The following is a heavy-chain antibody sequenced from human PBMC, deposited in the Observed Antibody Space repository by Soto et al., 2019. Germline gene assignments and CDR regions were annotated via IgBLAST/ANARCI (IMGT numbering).Heavy chain of an antibody. J-gene: IGHJ3*02. Sequence: NPSETLSLTCAVSSGSISSSNWWSWVRQPPGKGLEWIGEIYHSGSTNYNPSLKSRVTISVDKSKNQFSLKLSSVTAADTAVYYCSRGSGYELAVFDIWGQGTLVTVSS. D-gene: IGHD5-12*01. CDR1: SGSISSSNW. CDR2: IYHSGST. V-gene: IGHV4-4*02. CDR3: SRGSGYELAVFDI.